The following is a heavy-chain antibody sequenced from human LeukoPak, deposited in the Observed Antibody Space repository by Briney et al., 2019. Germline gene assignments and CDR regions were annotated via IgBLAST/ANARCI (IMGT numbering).Heavy chain of an antibody. CDR2: INPNSGGT. D-gene: IGHD3-22*01. V-gene: IGHV1-2*02. CDR1: GYTFTGYY. J-gene: IGHJ5*02. Sequence: ASVKVSCKASGYTFTGYYMHWMRQAPGQGLEWMGWINPNSGGTNYAQKFQGRVTMTRDTSISTAYMELSRLRSDDTAVYYCARDYYDSSGYDDWFDPWGQGTLVTVSS. CDR3: ARDYYDSSGYDDWFDP.